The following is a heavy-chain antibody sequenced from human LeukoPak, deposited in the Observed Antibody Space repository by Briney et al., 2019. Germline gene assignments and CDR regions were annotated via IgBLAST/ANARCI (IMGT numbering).Heavy chain of an antibody. CDR2: ISSSGSTI. V-gene: IGHV3-48*03. D-gene: IGHD2-15*01. J-gene: IGHJ6*03. CDR1: GFTFSSYE. CDR3: ARTPLPDYYYYYMDV. Sequence: GGSLRLSCAASGFTFSSYEMNWVRQAPGKGLEWVSYISSSGSTIYYADSVKGRFTISRDNAKNSLYLQMSSLRAEDTAVYYCARTPLPDYYYYYMDVWGKGTTVTISS.